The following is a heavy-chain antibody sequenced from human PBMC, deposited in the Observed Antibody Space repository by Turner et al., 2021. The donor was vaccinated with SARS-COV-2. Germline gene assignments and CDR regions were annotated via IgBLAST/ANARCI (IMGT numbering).Heavy chain of an antibody. CDR2: IYYRCST. CDR1: GASISSCY. CDR3: ARALTYNWLDP. D-gene: IGHD3-10*01. V-gene: IGHV4-59*01. J-gene: IGHJ5*02. Sequence: QVLLQASGPGLVKPSETLSLTCTVSGASISSCYWAWIRQPPGKRMEWIGYIYYRCSTNLNPPLTSPVTMSVDTSTNQLSLKLAAVTAADSGAYFRARALTYNWLDPWGQGTMVTVSS.